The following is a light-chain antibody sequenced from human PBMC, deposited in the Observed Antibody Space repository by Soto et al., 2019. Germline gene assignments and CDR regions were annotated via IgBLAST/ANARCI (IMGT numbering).Light chain of an antibody. CDR2: GAS. Sequence: ETVLTQSPANMSMSPGEGATLYCRASQSVSSNLAWYQQKPGQAPRLLLYGASSRATGIPDRFDGRGSGTDFTLTISRLETEDLAVYYCQQYGSRPWTFGPGTKVDIK. CDR1: QSVSSN. CDR3: QQYGSRPWT. V-gene: IGKV3-20*01. J-gene: IGKJ1*01.